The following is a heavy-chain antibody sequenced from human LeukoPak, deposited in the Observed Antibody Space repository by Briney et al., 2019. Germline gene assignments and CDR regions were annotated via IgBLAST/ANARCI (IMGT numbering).Heavy chain of an antibody. CDR3: ARSAPNYYGSGSYYFWWFDP. J-gene: IGHJ5*02. Sequence: SETLSLTCTVSGGSISSYYWSWIRQPPGKGLEWIGYIYTSGSTNYNPSLKSRVTMSVHTSKNQFSLKLSSVTAADTAVYYCARSAPNYYGSGSYYFWWFDPWGQGTLVTVSS. D-gene: IGHD3-10*01. CDR1: GGSISSYY. CDR2: IYTSGST. V-gene: IGHV4-4*08.